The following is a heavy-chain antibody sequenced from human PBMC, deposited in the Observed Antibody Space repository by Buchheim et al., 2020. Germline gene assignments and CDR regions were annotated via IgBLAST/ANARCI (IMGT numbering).Heavy chain of an antibody. J-gene: IGHJ4*02. CDR1: GFTFSNYA. D-gene: IGHD6-19*01. V-gene: IGHV3-23*01. Sequence: EVQLLESGGGLVQPGGSLRLSCATSGFTFSNYAMNWVRQAPGKGLEWVSAISSSGGTIYYADSVKGRFTISRDNSKNTLYLQMNSLRAEDTALYYCARLEYSSYWWKAFDYCGQGTL. CDR2: ISSSGGTI. CDR3: ARLEYSSYWWKAFDY.